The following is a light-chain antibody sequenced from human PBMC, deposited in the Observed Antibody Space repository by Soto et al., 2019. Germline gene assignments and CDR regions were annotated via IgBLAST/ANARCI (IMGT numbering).Light chain of an antibody. CDR3: QQAASFPIT. V-gene: IGKV1-12*01. J-gene: IGKJ5*01. CDR1: QSISSW. Sequence: GDRVPITCRASQSISSWLAWYQQKPGKAPKLLIYTASSLQSGVPSRFSGSGSGTDFTLTINGLQPEDFATYYCQQAASFPITFGQGTRLEIK. CDR2: TAS.